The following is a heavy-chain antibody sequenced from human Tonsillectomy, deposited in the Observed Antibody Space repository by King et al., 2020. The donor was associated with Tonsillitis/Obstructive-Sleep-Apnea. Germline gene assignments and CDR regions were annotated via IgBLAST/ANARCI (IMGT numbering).Heavy chain of an antibody. CDR3: ARSSYYGSESYSASSYMDV. CDR2: INTNTGSP. CDR1: GYTFTRYA. V-gene: IGHV7-4-1*02. Sequence: VQLVESGSELKKPGASVKVSCKASGYTFTRYAMNWVRQAPGQGLEWMGWINTNTGSPTYAQGFTGRFVFSLDTSASTAYVQISSLRAEDTAVYYCARSSYYGSESYSASSYMDVWGEGTTVTVSS. J-gene: IGHJ6*03. D-gene: IGHD3-10*01.